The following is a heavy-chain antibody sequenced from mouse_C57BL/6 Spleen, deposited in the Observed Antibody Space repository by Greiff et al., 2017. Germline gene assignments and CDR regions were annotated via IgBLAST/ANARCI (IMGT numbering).Heavy chain of an antibody. CDR2: IRSKSNNYAT. D-gene: IGHD2-12*01. CDR1: GFSFNTYA. CDR3: VRHYDDPYYYAMDY. J-gene: IGHJ4*01. Sequence: EVKLVESGGGLVQPKGSLKLSCAASGFSFNTYAMNWVRQAPGKGLEWVARIRSKSNNYATYYADSVKDRFTISRDDSESMLYLQMNNLKTEDTAMYYCVRHYDDPYYYAMDYWGQGTSVTVSS. V-gene: IGHV10-1*01.